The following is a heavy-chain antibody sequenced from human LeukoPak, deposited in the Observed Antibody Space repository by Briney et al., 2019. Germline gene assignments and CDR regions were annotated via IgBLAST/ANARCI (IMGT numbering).Heavy chain of an antibody. CDR2: INAGNGNT. D-gene: IGHD6-19*01. CDR3: ARDDIAVAGSSVP. J-gene: IGHJ5*02. V-gene: IGHV1-3*01. Sequence: ASVKVSCKASGYTFTGYYMHWVRQAPGQGLEWMGWINAGNGNTKYSQKFQGRVTITRDTSASTAYMELSSLRSEDTAVYYCARDDIAVAGSSVPWGQGTLVTVSS. CDR1: GYTFTGYY.